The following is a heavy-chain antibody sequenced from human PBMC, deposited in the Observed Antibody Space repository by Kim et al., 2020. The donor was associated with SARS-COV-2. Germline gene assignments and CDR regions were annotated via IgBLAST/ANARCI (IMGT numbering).Heavy chain of an antibody. Sequence: GGSLRLSCAASGFTFSSYAMSWVRQAPGKGLEWVSAISGSGGSTYYADSVKGRFTISRDNSKNTLYLQMNSLRAEDTAVYYCAKDRRLYYDFWTGYDRPRDEMTVWGQGTTVPASS. CDR1: GFTFSSYA. CDR2: ISGSGGST. CDR3: AKDRRLYYDFWTGYDRPRDEMTV. V-gene: IGHV3-23*01. J-gene: IGHJ6*02. D-gene: IGHD3-3*01.